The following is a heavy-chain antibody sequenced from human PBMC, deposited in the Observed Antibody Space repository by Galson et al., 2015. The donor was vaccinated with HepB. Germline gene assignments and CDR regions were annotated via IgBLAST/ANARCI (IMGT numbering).Heavy chain of an antibody. CDR3: AKDSPYGGKGTQDVQH. V-gene: IGHV3-30*18. Sequence: SLRLSCAASGFTFSSYGMHWVRQAPGKGLEWVAVISYDGSNKYYADSVKGRFTISRDNSKNTLYLQMNSLRAEDTAVYYCAKDSPYGGKGTQDVQHWGQGTLVTVSS. CDR1: GFTFSSYG. J-gene: IGHJ1*01. CDR2: ISYDGSNK. D-gene: IGHD4-23*01.